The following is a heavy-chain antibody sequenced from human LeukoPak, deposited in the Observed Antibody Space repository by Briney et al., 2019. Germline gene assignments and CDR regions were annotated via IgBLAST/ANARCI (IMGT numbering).Heavy chain of an antibody. J-gene: IGHJ6*03. V-gene: IGHV4-38-2*02. CDR2: IYNSGST. CDR1: GYSISSGYY. CDR3: AREPTLTYYYYMDV. Sequence: SETLSLTCTVSGYSISSGYYWDWIRQPPAKGLEWIGSIYNSGSTYYNSSLKSRVTISIDPSKNQFSLKLTSVTAADTAMYYCAREPTLTYYYYMDVWGKGTTVIVSS. D-gene: IGHD4-17*01.